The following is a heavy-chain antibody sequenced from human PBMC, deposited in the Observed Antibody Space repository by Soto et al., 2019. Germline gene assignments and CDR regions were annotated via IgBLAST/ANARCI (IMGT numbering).Heavy chain of an antibody. CDR2: IWYDGSNQ. CDR3: ASVYCSGASCYQPFQH. J-gene: IGHJ1*01. Sequence: QVQLVESGGGVVQPGRSLRLSCAASGFTFSSYGMHWVRQAPGKGLEWVAVIWYDGSNQYYADSVKGRFTISRDNSKNTMYLQMNSLRDEDTAVYYCASVYCSGASCYQPFQHWGQGTLVTVSS. V-gene: IGHV3-33*01. CDR1: GFTFSSYG. D-gene: IGHD2-15*01.